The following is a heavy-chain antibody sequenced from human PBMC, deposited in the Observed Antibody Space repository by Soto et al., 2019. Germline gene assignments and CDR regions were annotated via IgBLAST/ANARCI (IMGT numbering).Heavy chain of an antibody. J-gene: IGHJ3*02. CDR3: ASALDYSEDAFDI. D-gene: IGHD2-21*01. CDR2: IYSGGST. V-gene: IGHV3-66*01. CDR1: GFTVSSNY. Sequence: PGGSLRLSCAASGFTVSSNYMSWVRQAPGKGLEWVSVIYSGGSTYYADSVKGRFTISRDNSKNTLYLQMNSLRAEDTAVYYCASALDYSEDAFDIWGQGTMVTVSS.